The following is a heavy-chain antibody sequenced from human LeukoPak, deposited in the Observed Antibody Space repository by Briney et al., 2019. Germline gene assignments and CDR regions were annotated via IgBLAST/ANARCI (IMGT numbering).Heavy chain of an antibody. J-gene: IGHJ4*02. V-gene: IGHV3-21*01. CDR1: GFTFSSYS. CDR2: ISSSSSYI. CDR3: TTDPPPNYYYDSSGYYILNSLGY. Sequence: GGSLRLSCAASGFTFSSYSMNCVRQAPGKGLEWVSSISSSSSYIYYADSVKGRFTISRDNAKNSLYLQMNSLRAEDTAVYYCTTDPPPNYYYDSSGYYILNSLGYWGQGTLVTVSS. D-gene: IGHD3-22*01.